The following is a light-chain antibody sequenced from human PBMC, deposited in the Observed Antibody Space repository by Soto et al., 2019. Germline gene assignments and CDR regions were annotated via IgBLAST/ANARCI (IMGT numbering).Light chain of an antibody. CDR3: SSYTSSSTPYV. CDR1: SSDVGGYNS. V-gene: IGLV2-14*01. CDR2: EVS. Sequence: QSALTQPASVSGSPGQSITISCTGTSSDVGGYNSVSWYQQHPGKAPKLMIYEVSNRPSGVSNRFSGSKSGNTASLTISGLQAEDEADYYCSSYTSSSTPYVLGTGTKVTVL. J-gene: IGLJ1*01.